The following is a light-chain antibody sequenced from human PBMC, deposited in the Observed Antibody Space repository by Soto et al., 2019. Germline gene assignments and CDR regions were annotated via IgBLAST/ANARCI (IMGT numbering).Light chain of an antibody. Sequence: DIVMTQSPDSLAVSLGERATINCRSSQTVLYTSNNRNYLAWYQQKSGQPPKLLFSWASTRESGVPDRFSASGSGTDFTLTISSLQAEDVAVYYCHQYYYTRDTFDQGTKVEIK. CDR3: HQYYYTRDT. CDR2: WAS. J-gene: IGKJ2*01. V-gene: IGKV4-1*01. CDR1: QTVLYTSNNRNY.